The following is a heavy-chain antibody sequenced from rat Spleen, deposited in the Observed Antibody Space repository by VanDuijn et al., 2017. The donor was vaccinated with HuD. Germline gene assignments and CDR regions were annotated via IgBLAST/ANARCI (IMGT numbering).Heavy chain of an antibody. Sequence: EVQVVESGGGLVQPGRSLKLSCAASGFTFSNYDMAWVRQAPTKGLEWVTSISPSGGSTYYRDSVKCRFTVSRDNAKSTLYLQMDSLRSEDTATYYCTRDRILRSTGFDYWGQGVMVTVSS. J-gene: IGHJ2*01. V-gene: IGHV5-27*01. CDR3: TRDRILRSTGFDY. D-gene: IGHD1-6*01. CDR1: GFTFSNYD. CDR2: ISPSGGST.